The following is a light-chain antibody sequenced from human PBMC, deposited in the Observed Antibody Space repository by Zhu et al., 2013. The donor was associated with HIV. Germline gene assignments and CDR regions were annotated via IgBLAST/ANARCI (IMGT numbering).Light chain of an antibody. J-gene: IGLJ2*01. CDR1: SSDIGTYKF. CDR3: ASFTNIHTVV. CDR2: DVT. Sequence: QSALTQPASVSGSLGQSTTISCTGTSSDIGTYKFVSWFQHHPDKAPKLIIFDVTDRPSGVSNRFSGSKSGNTASLTISGLQAEDEADYYCASFTNIHTVVFGGGTKVTVL. V-gene: IGLV2-14*01.